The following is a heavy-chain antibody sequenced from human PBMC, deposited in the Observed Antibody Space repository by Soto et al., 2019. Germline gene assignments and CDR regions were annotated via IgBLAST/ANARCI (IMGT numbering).Heavy chain of an antibody. CDR3: ASNSYDSRSYYLYFDY. Sequence: PGGSLRLSCAASGFTFSYYPMHWVRQAPGKGLEWVAVISFDGSNKYYADSVKGRFTISKDNSKNTLYLQMNSLRGEDTAVYYCASNSYDSRSYYLYFDYWSQGTLVTVSS. CDR1: GFTFSYYP. D-gene: IGHD3-10*01. V-gene: IGHV3-30-3*01. CDR2: ISFDGSNK. J-gene: IGHJ4*02.